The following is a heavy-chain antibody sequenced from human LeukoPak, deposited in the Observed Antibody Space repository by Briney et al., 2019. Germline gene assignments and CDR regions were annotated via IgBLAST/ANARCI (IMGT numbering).Heavy chain of an antibody. CDR2: INHSGST. CDR1: GGSFSGYY. V-gene: IGHV4-34*01. D-gene: IGHD4/OR15-4a*01. Sequence: ASETLSLTCAVYGGSFSGYYWSWIRQPPGKGLEWIGEINHSGSTNYNPSLKSRVTISVDTSKNQFSLKLSSVTAADTAVYYCAKGPYLTFDYWGQGTLVTVSS. CDR3: AKGPYLTFDY. J-gene: IGHJ4*02.